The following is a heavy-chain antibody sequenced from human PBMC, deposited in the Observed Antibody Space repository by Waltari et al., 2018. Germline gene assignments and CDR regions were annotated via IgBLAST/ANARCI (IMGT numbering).Heavy chain of an antibody. CDR1: GFTFSDYG. J-gene: IGHJ3*02. CDR2: IWYDGSKK. V-gene: IGHV3-33*01. Sequence: QVQLVESGGGVVQPGRSVRLSCAVSGFTFSDYGFHGVRQAPGKGLEWVATIWYDGSKKYYEDSVKGRFTISRDDSKSTLYLQMNSLRAEDSAVFFCASDSLGAFDIWGQGTKVTVSS. CDR3: ASDSLGAFDI.